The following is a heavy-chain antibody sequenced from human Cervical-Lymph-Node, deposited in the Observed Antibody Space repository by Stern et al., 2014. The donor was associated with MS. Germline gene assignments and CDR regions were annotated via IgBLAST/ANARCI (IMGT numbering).Heavy chain of an antibody. D-gene: IGHD6-13*01. Sequence: QVQLVQSGAEVTKPGSSVKVSCKASGGTFSKFPSSWVRQAPRQGLALLRRVVPVFGTPTYAQEFRGRVTITADVSTSTVYMELSSLRSDDTAVYYCARSSETSDRWYSLGYDLWGQGTLVTVSS. CDR3: ARSSETSDRWYSLGYDL. CDR2: VVPVFGTP. CDR1: GGTFSKFP. V-gene: IGHV1-69*18. J-gene: IGHJ5*02.